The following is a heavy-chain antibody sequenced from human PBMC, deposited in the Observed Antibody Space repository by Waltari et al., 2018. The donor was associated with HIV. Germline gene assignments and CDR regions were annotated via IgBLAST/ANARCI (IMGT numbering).Heavy chain of an antibody. V-gene: IGHV3-48*03. CDR3: ARAFMIRGTGAFDI. CDR2: ISSSGSTI. Sequence: EVQVVESGGGLLQPGGSLRLSCAASGFTFSSYEMNWVRQAPGKGLEWVSYISSSGSTIYFADSVKGRFTMSRDNAKNSLYLRRNSLRAEDTAVYYCARAFMIRGTGAFDIWGQGTMSPSLQ. J-gene: IGHJ3*02. D-gene: IGHD3-10*01. CDR1: GFTFSSYE.